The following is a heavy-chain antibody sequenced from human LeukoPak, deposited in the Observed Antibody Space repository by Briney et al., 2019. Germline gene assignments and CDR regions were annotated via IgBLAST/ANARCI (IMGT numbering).Heavy chain of an antibody. V-gene: IGHV3-23*01. CDR3: AKDSNNDCSSTSCYTYYCGMDV. CDR2: ISGSGGST. D-gene: IGHD2-2*02. CDR1: GFTFSSYA. J-gene: IGHJ6*02. Sequence: GSLRLSCAASGFTFSSYAMSWVRQAPGKGLEWVSAISGSGGSTYYADSVKGRFTISRDNSKNTLYLQMNSLRAEDTAVYYCAKDSNNDCSSTSCYTYYCGMDVWGQGTTVTVSS.